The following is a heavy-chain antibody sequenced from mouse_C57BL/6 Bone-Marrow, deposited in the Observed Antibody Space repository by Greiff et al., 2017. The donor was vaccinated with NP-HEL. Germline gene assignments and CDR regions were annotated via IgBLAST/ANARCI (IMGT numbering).Heavy chain of an antibody. Sequence: QVQLLQSGPGLVQPSQTLSITCSLSGFSLTSYGVSWVRQSPGKGLEWLVAICSGGSTDYNAAFISRLSISEDNSKSQVFFKMNSMHANDTAIYCCARNGGYDYDYALGYGGQGASVTVSS. J-gene: IGHJ4*01. V-gene: IGHV2-2*02. D-gene: IGHD2-4*01. CDR2: ICSGGST. CDR1: GFSLTSYG. CDR3: ARNGGYDYDYALGY.